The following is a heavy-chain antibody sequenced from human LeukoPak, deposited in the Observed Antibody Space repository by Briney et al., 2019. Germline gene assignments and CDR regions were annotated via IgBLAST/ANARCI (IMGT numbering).Heavy chain of an antibody. CDR3: AKDSSGWSF. D-gene: IGHD6-19*01. J-gene: IGHJ4*02. V-gene: IGHV3-30*18. CDR1: GFTFNSYG. CDR2: ISYDESNK. Sequence: GRSLRLSCAASGFTFNSYGMHWVRQAPGKGLEWVAVISYDESNKYYADSVKGRFTISRDNSKNTLYLQMNSLRAEDTAVYYCAKDSSGWSFGGQGTLVTVSS.